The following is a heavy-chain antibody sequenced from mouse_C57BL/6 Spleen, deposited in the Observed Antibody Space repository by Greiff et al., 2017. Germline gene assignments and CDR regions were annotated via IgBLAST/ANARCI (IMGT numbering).Heavy chain of an antibody. CDR3: ASAYYFVSRDWYFDV. Sequence: QVQLQQPGTELVKPGASVKLSCKASGYTFTSYWMHWVKQRPGQGLEWIGNINPSNGGTNYNEKFKSKATLTVDKSSSTAYMQLSSLTSEDAAVYYCASAYYFVSRDWYFDVWGTGTTVTVSS. D-gene: IGHD1-1*01. CDR1: GYTFTSYW. J-gene: IGHJ1*03. V-gene: IGHV1-53*01. CDR2: INPSNGGT.